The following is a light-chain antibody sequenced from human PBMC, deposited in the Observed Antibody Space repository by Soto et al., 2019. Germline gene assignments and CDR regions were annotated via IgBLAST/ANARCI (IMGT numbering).Light chain of an antibody. J-gene: IGLJ1*01. Sequence: QSALTQPASVSGSPGQSITISCTGTSSDVGGYNYVSWYQQHPGKAPKLMIYEVSNRPSGVSNRFSGSKSDNTASLTISGLQAEDEAADYCSSYTSFSTYVFGTGTKLTVL. CDR3: SSYTSFSTYV. CDR2: EVS. V-gene: IGLV2-14*01. CDR1: SSDVGGYNY.